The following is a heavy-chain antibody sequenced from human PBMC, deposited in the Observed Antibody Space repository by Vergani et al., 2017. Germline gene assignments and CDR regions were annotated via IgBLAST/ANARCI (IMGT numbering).Heavy chain of an antibody. CDR3: ARARVLWSGYRPYFDY. Sequence: QVQLQQWGAGLLKPSETLSLTCAVYGGSFSGYYWSWIRQPPGKGLEWIGEINHSGSTNYNPSLKSRVTISVDTSKNQFSLKLSSVTAADTAVYYCARARVLWSGYRPYFDYWGQGTLVTVSS. V-gene: IGHV4-34*01. J-gene: IGHJ4*02. CDR1: GGSFSGYY. D-gene: IGHD3-3*01. CDR2: INHSGST.